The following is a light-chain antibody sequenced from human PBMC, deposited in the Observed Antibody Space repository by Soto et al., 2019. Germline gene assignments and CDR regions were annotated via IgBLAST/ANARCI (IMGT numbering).Light chain of an antibody. CDR2: DAS. CDR1: QSISSW. J-gene: IGKJ1*01. Sequence: DIQMTQSPSTLSASVGDRVTITCRASQSISSWLAWYQQKAGEAPNLLIYDASNLESGIPSRFSGSGSGTEFTLTITSLQPEDFATYYCQQYNTYPRTFGQGTKVDIK. CDR3: QQYNTYPRT. V-gene: IGKV1-5*01.